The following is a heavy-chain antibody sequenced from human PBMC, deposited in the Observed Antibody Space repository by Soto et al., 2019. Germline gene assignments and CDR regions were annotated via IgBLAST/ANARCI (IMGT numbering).Heavy chain of an antibody. CDR2: INPSGGST. D-gene: IGHD2-15*01. J-gene: IGHJ3*02. V-gene: IGHV1-46*01. CDR3: AAYCSGGSCYPRAFDI. CDR1: GYTFTSYY. Sequence: ASVKVSCKASGYTFTSYYMHWVRQAPGQGLEWMGIINPSGGSTSYAQKFQGRVTMTRDTSTSTVYMELSSLRSEDTAVYYCAAYCSGGSCYPRAFDIWGQGTMVTVSS.